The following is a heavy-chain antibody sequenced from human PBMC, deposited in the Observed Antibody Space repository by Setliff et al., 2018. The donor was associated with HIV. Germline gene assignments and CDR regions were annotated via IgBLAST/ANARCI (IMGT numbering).Heavy chain of an antibody. CDR2: IYHNGIT. D-gene: IGHD3-22*01. CDR1: GDSVTSRNW. CDR3: ARGGDYYDSTGARAGFDF. Sequence: SQTLSLTCAVSGDSVTSRNWWSWVRQAPGKGLDWIGEIYHNGITNYNPSLKSRLIMSLDKSKNEISPKLSSVTAADTAAYYCARGGDYYDSTGARAGFDFWGQGTMVTVSS. V-gene: IGHV4-4*02. J-gene: IGHJ3*01.